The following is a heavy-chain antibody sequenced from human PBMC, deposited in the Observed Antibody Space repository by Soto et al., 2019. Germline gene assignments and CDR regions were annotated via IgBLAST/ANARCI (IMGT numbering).Heavy chain of an antibody. J-gene: IGHJ6*02. CDR1: GYSFTSYW. V-gene: IGHV5-10-1*01. Sequence: PGESLKISCKGSGYSFTSYWISWVRQMPGKGLEWMGRIDPSDSYTNYSSSFQGHVTISADKSIDTAYLQWSSLKASDTAMYYCARQKEDRYGSGSYYYYYGMDVWGQGTTVTVSS. D-gene: IGHD3-10*01. CDR3: ARQKEDRYGSGSYYYYYGMDV. CDR2: IDPSDSYT.